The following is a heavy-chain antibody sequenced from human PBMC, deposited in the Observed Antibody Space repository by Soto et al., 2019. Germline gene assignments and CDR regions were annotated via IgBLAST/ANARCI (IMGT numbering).Heavy chain of an antibody. CDR1: GGSISSSSYY. J-gene: IGHJ3*02. D-gene: IGHD3-9*01. CDR2: IYYSGST. Sequence: PSETLSLTCTVSGGSISSSSYYWGWIRQPPGKGLEWIGSIYYSGSTYYNPSLKSRVTISVDTSKNQFSLKLSSVTAADTAVYYCASHRVNILTGYYGAFDIWGQGTMVTVSS. CDR3: ASHRVNILTGYYGAFDI. V-gene: IGHV4-39*01.